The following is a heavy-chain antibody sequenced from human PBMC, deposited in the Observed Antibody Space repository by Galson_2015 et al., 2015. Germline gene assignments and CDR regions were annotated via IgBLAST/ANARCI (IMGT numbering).Heavy chain of an antibody. D-gene: IGHD7-27*01. CDR1: GFTFSSYS. J-gene: IGHJ3*02. Sequence: SLRLSCAASGFTFSSYSMSWVRQAPGKGLEWVSRISGSGGGTYYADSVKGRFTISRDNTKSTLFLQMNSLRAEDTAIYYCAKDQSGACDPTFNIWGHGTLVTVSS. CDR3: AKDQSGACDPTFNI. V-gene: IGHV3-23*01. CDR2: ISGSGGGT.